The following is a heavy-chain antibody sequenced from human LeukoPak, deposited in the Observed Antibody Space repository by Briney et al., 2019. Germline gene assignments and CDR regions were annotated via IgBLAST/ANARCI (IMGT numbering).Heavy chain of an antibody. CDR3: ARLRFPPLYYFDY. CDR1: GGSFSGHY. V-gene: IGHV4-34*01. J-gene: IGHJ4*02. CDR2: INHSGST. D-gene: IGHD2-2*01. Sequence: SETLSLTCAVYGGSFSGHYWSWIRQPPGKGLEWIGEINHSGSTNYNPSLKSRVTISVDTSKNQFSLKLSSVTAADTAVYYCARLRFPPLYYFDYWGQGTLVTVSS.